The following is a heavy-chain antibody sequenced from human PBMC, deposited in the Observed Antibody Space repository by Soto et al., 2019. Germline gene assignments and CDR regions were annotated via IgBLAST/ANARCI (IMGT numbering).Heavy chain of an antibody. Sequence: ASVKVSCKASGYTFTGYYMHWVRQAPGQGLEWMGWINPNSGGTNYAQKFQGRVTMTRDTSISTAYMELSRLRSDDTAVYYCARDLYYYGSGSYQPFPYYYYGMDVWGQGTTVTVSS. CDR1: GYTFTGYY. CDR2: INPNSGGT. J-gene: IGHJ6*02. CDR3: ARDLYYYGSGSYQPFPYYYYGMDV. V-gene: IGHV1-2*02. D-gene: IGHD3-10*01.